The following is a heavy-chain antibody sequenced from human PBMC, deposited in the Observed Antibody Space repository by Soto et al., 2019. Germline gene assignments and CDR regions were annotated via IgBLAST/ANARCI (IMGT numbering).Heavy chain of an antibody. CDR2: ISGNGGST. Sequence: EVQLLDSGGGLVQPGGSLRLSCAASGFTFSNYAMSWVRQAPGKGLEWVSTISGNGGSTYYADSVKGRFTISRDNFKNMLFLQINSLRDDDSAVYYCAKRPASIITFDYWGQGTPVTVSS. CDR1: GFTFSNYA. CDR3: AKRPASIITFDY. V-gene: IGHV3-23*01. D-gene: IGHD2-2*01. J-gene: IGHJ4*02.